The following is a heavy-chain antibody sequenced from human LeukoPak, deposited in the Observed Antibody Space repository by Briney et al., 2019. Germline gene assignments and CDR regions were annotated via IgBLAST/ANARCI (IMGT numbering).Heavy chain of an antibody. CDR2: FDPEDGRP. CDR1: GYSLTDLS. CDR3: AAGYSSGWFAEYFHS. V-gene: IGHV1-24*01. Sequence: VASVKVSCNVSGYSLTDLSMHWVRQAPGNGLEWMGGFDPEDGRPVYAQKFQGRVTLTEDTSTETAYMELSSLRSEDTAVYFCAAGYSSGWFAEYFHSWGQGTLVTVSS. D-gene: IGHD6-19*01. J-gene: IGHJ1*01.